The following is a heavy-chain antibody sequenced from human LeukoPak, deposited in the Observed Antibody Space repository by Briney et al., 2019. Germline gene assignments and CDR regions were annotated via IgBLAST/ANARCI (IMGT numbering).Heavy chain of an antibody. Sequence: SVTLSLTCTVYGGSISSYYWSWLRQPPGKGLEWVGYIYYSGSTNYNTSLKSRVTISVDTHKNQLTLKVSSVTAADTSVYYCARFEGGGYNSAEYDFDDWGQGTLVTVAS. CDR2: IYYSGST. V-gene: IGHV4-59*12. D-gene: IGHD5-24*01. CDR1: GGSISSYY. J-gene: IGHJ4*02. CDR3: ARFEGGGYNSAEYDFDD.